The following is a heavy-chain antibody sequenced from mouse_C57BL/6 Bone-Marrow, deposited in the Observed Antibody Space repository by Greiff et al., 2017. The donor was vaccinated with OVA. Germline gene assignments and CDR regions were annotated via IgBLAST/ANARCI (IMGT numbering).Heavy chain of an antibody. V-gene: IGHV1-53*01. Sequence: VQLQQPGTELVKPGASVKLSCKASGYTFTSYWMHWVKQRPGQGLEWIGNINPSNGGTNYNEKFKSKATLTVDKSSSTAYMQLSSLTSEESAVYYCARWHLLVGGYWYFDVWGTGTTVTVSS. CDR2: INPSNGGT. D-gene: IGHD1-1*01. J-gene: IGHJ1*03. CDR1: GYTFTSYW. CDR3: ARWHLLVGGYWYFDV.